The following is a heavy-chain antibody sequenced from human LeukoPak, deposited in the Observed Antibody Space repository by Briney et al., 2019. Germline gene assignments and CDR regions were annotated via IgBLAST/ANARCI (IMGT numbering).Heavy chain of an antibody. J-gene: IGHJ4*02. Sequence: GGSLRLSCAASGFTFSSYAMHWVRQAPGKGLEGVAVISYDGSNKYYADSVKGRFTISRDNSKNTLYLQMNSLRAEDTAVYYCASTHYEGHFDYWGQGTLVTVSS. CDR3: ASTHYEGHFDY. CDR2: ISYDGSNK. CDR1: GFTFSSYA. D-gene: IGHD3-22*01. V-gene: IGHV3-30-3*01.